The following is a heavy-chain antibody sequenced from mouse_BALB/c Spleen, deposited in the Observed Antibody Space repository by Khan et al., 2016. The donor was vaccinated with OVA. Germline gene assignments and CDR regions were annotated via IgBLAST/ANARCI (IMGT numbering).Heavy chain of an antibody. CDR2: IYPGSDST. CDR1: GFTFTDYV. D-gene: IGHD4-1*01. J-gene: IGHJ3*01. Sequence: QVQLQQSGPELVKPGASVKMSCKASGFTFTDYVMNWVKQRTGQGLEWIGQIYPGSDSTYYNEKFKGKATLTADRSSSTAYMQLSSLTSEDSAVYFCAREGWDVFAYWGQGTLVTVSA. V-gene: IGHV1-77*01. CDR3: AREGWDVFAY.